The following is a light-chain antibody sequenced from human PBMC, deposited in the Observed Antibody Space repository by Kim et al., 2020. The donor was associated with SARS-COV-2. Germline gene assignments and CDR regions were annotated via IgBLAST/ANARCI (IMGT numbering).Light chain of an antibody. J-gene: IGKJ2*01. CDR1: QSVSSN. CDR2: GAS. Sequence: SVAPGDRATLSCRASQSVSSNLGWYQQKAGQARRLLIYGASTRATGIPSRFSGSGSGTEFTLTISSLQSEDFAVYSCQQYNNWPYTFGQGTKLEIK. CDR3: QQYNNWPYT. V-gene: IGKV3-15*01.